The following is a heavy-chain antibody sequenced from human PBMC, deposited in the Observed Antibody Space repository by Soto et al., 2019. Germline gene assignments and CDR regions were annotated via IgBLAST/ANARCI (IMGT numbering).Heavy chain of an antibody. V-gene: IGHV1-8*01. CDR1: GYTFTSSD. J-gene: IGHJ4*02. CDR3: AVGFRSGWVFDY. CDR2: MHPNSGIT. D-gene: IGHD6-19*01. Sequence: QVQLVQSGAEVKKPGASVKVSCKASGYTFTSSDISWVRQATGQGLEWLGWMHPNSGITGYTQKFQGRVTMTRNTSINTAYMELSSLRSEDPAVYYCAVGFRSGWVFDYWGQGALVTVSS.